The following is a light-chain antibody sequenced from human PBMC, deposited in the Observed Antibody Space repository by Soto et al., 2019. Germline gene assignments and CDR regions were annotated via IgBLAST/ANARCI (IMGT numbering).Light chain of an antibody. CDR3: LQDYNYPWT. J-gene: IGKJ1*01. CDR1: QGIRND. Sequence: AIQMTQSPSSLSASVGDRVTITCRASQGIRNDLGWYQQKPGKAPRLLIYAASSLQSGVPSRFSGNGSGTDFTLTISSLQPEDFETYYCLQDYNYPWTFGQGTKVDIK. V-gene: IGKV1-6*01. CDR2: AAS.